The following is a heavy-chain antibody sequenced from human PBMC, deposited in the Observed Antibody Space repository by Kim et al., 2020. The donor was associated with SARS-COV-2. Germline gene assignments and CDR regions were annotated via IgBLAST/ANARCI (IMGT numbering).Heavy chain of an antibody. CDR1: GFTFSSYG. CDR2: ISYDGSDK. CDR3: ATLPIVVVSGAVIPFYGMDV. J-gene: IGHJ6*02. V-gene: IGHV3-30*03. D-gene: IGHD2-2*01. Sequence: GGSLRLSCAASGFTFSSYGVHWVRQAPGKGLEWVAVISYDGSDKYYADSVKGRFTISRDNSKNTLYLQMNSLRAEDTAVYYCATLPIVVVSGAVIPFYGMDVWGQGTTVTVSS.